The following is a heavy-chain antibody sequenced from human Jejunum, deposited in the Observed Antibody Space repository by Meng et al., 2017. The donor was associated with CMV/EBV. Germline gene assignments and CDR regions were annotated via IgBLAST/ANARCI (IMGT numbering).Heavy chain of an antibody. CDR1: GGSISSGGYY. Sequence: CTVSGGSISSGGYYWSWIRQHPGKGLEWIGFIYYSGSPYYNPSLKSRVTISVDTSKNQFSLKLSSVTAADTAVYYCAKRTVTNYYFDYWGQGTLVTVSS. CDR2: IYYSGSP. V-gene: IGHV4-31*03. CDR3: AKRTVTNYYFDY. J-gene: IGHJ4*02. D-gene: IGHD4-11*01.